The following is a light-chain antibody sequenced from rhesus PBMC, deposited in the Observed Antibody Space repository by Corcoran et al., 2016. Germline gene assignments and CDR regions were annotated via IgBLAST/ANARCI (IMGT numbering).Light chain of an antibody. CDR1: QSLLYSSNNKNS. J-gene: IGKJ2*01. CDR3: QQYYSTPYS. Sequence: DIVMTQSPDSLAVSLGERVTINCKSSQSLLYSSNNKNSLAWYQQKPGQALKLLLYWASTRESGVPNRFRGSGSGTDFTLTISGLQAEDVAVYYCQQYYSTPYSFGQGTKVEIK. CDR2: WAS. V-gene: IGKV4-1*01.